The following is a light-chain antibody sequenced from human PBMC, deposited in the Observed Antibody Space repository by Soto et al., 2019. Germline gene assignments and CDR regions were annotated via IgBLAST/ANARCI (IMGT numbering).Light chain of an antibody. V-gene: IGKV3-15*01. CDR2: GSS. J-gene: IGKJ4*01. CDR3: QQYDGWPLS. CDR1: QSVGNN. Sequence: ETVMTQSQATLSLSPGETATLSCRASQSVGNNLACYQHKRGQAPRLLFYGSSTRSTGIPARFSGSGSGTDCTLTITSLQSEDFAVYYCQQYDGWPLSFGGGTTVGSK.